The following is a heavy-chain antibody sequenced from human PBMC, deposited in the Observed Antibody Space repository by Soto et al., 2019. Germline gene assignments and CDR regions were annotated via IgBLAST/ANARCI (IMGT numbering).Heavy chain of an antibody. CDR1: GFTFSSYD. CDR3: ARGQIPYYYYGMDV. J-gene: IGHJ6*02. Sequence: GGSLRLSCAASGFTFSSYDMHWVRQATGKGLEWVSAIGTAGDTYYPGSVKGRFTISRENAKNSLYLQMNSLRAEDTAVYYCARGQIPYYYYGMDVWGQGTTVTVSS. V-gene: IGHV3-13*01. CDR2: IGTAGDT.